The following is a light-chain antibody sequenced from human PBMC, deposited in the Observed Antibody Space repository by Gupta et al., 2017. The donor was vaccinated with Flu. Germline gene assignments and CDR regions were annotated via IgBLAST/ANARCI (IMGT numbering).Light chain of an antibody. Sequence: DTVLTQSPDTLSLSPGERATLSCRASLSVRTNFVAWYQRKPGQAPRLLIYGTSNRATGIPDRFSGSGSGTDFTLTISRLEPDDFAVYYCQVYGTSPPFTFGPGTKVEIK. V-gene: IGKV3-20*01. CDR3: QVYGTSPPFT. CDR1: LSVRTNF. J-gene: IGKJ3*01. CDR2: GTS.